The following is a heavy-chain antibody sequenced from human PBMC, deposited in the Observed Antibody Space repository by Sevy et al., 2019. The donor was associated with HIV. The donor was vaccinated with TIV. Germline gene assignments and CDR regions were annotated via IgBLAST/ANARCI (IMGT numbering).Heavy chain of an antibody. D-gene: IGHD3-10*01. J-gene: IGHJ4*02. V-gene: IGHV3-7*01. CDR1: GFTFSRNW. CDR2: IKQDGSEK. CDR3: AREMAGRDYFDY. Sequence: GGSLRLSCAASGFTFSRNWMSWVRQAPGKGLEWVAKIKQDGSEKYYVESVKGRFTISRDNVKNSLYLQMNSLRAEDTAVYYCAREMAGRDYFDYWGQGTLVTVSS.